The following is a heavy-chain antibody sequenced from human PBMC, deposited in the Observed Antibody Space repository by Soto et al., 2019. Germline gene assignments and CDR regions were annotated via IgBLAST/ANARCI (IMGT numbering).Heavy chain of an antibody. V-gene: IGHV1-3*04. CDR2: INTGNGNT. J-gene: IGHJ4*02. Sequence: QVQLVQSGAEVKKPGASLTVSCKASGYTFTSHALHWVRQAPGQGLEWMGWINTGNGNTKYSQRFQGRVTIIRDTSATTVYMDLRSLKSEDTAVYYCARGSSDWFPYFEFWGQGTLVTVSS. CDR3: ARGSSDWFPYFEF. D-gene: IGHD3-9*01. CDR1: GYTFTSHA.